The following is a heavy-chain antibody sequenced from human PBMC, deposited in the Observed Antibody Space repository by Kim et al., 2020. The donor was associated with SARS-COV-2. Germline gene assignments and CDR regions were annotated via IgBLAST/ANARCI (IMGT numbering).Heavy chain of an antibody. Sequence: GGSLRLSCAASGFTLSGHWMNWVRQAPGKGLLWVSRMSSDGSTTHYADSVKGRFVISRDNGKNTLYLQMNSLRAEDTAVYYCARGTVHSGMDVWGQGTTVTVSS. J-gene: IGHJ6*02. CDR1: GFTLSGHW. CDR3: ARGTVHSGMDV. CDR2: MSSDGSTT. V-gene: IGHV3-74*01. D-gene: IGHD1-1*01.